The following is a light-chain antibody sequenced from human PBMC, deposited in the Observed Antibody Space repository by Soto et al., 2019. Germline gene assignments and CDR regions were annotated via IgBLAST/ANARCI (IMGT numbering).Light chain of an antibody. Sequence: DVVMTQTPLSSPVTLGQPASISCRSSQNLVHDNGNTYLSWLQQRPGQPPRLLIDKISNRLSGVPSRFNASGSGTDFTLSISSLQPEDFSTYYCQQGSTTPITFGLGTRLENK. CDR2: KIS. CDR3: QQGSTTPIT. CDR1: QNLVHDNGNTY. V-gene: IGKV2-24*01. J-gene: IGKJ5*01.